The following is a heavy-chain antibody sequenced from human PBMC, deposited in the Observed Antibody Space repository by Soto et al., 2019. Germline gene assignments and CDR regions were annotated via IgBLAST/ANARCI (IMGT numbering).Heavy chain of an antibody. CDR3: ARDAAVAGRGWFDP. V-gene: IGHV1-69*13. Sequence: SVKVSCKASGGTFSSYAISWVRQAPGQGLEWMGGIIPIFGTANYAQKFQGRVTITADESTSTAYMELSSLRSEDTAVYYCARDAAVAGRGWFDPWSQGTLVTVSS. J-gene: IGHJ5*02. CDR2: IIPIFGTA. D-gene: IGHD6-19*01. CDR1: GGTFSSYA.